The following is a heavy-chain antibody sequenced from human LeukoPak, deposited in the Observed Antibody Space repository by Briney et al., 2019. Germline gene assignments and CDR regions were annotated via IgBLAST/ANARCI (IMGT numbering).Heavy chain of an antibody. J-gene: IGHJ6*03. CDR3: ARASGFWKDYYYYMDV. V-gene: IGHV4-39*07. CDR2: IYYSGST. Sequence: SETLSLTCTVSGGSISSSSYYWGWIRQPPGKGLEWIGSIYYSGSTYYNPSLKSRVTISVDTSKNQFSLKPSSVTAADTAVYYCARASGFWKDYYYYMDVWGKGTTVTVSS. D-gene: IGHD3-3*01. CDR1: GGSISSSSYY.